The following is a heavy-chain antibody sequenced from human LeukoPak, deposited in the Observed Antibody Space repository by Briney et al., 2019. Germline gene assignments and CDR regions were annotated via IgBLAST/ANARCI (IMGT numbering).Heavy chain of an antibody. V-gene: IGHV4-39*01. J-gene: IGHJ3*02. CDR2: IYYSGST. CDR3: ARGRSGSYYFAIHGGSGNAFDI. Sequence: SETLSLTCTVSGGSISSYYWSWIRQPPGKGLEWIGSIYYSGSTYYNPSLKSRVTISVDTSKNQFSLKLSSVTAADTAVYYCARGRSGSYYFAIHGGSGNAFDIWGQGTMVTVSS. CDR1: GGSISSYY. D-gene: IGHD1-26*01.